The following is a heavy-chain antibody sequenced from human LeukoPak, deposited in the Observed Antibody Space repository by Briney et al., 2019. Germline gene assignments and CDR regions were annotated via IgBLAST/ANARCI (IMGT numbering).Heavy chain of an antibody. J-gene: IGHJ4*02. Sequence: GGSLRLSCAASGFTFSSYWTHWVRQAPGKGLVWVSRINSDGSSTSYADSVKGRFTISRDNTKNTLYLQMNSLRAEDTAVYYCARDDSGYDRTYWGQGTLVTVSS. D-gene: IGHD5-12*01. CDR1: GFTFSSYW. V-gene: IGHV3-74*01. CDR3: ARDDSGYDRTY. CDR2: INSDGSST.